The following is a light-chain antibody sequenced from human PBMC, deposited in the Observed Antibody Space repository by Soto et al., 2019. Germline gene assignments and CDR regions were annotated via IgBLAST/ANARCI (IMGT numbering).Light chain of an antibody. V-gene: IGLV2-14*01. J-gene: IGLJ3*02. Sequence: QSALTQPASVSGSPGQSITISCTGTSSDIGDYNYVSWYQQHPGKAPKLIIFEVGDRPSGVSNRFSGSKSGYTASLTISGLQAEDEADYYCSSHTSTSTRVFGAGTKLTVL. CDR3: SSHTSTSTRV. CDR1: SSDIGDYNY. CDR2: EVG.